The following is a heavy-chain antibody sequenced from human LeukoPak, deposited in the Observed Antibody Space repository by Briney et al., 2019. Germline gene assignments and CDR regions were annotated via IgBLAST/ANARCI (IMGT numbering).Heavy chain of an antibody. V-gene: IGHV1-2*02. J-gene: IGHJ4*02. CDR3: ARDLGMYYYDSSGYPVRDY. D-gene: IGHD3-22*01. CDR1: GYTFTGYY. CDR2: INPNSGGT. Sequence: ASVKASCKASGYTFTGYYMHWVRQAPGQGLEWMGWINPNSGGTNYAQKFQGRVTMTRDTSISTAYMELSRLRSDDTAVYYCARDLGMYYYDSSGYPVRDYWGQGTLVTVSS.